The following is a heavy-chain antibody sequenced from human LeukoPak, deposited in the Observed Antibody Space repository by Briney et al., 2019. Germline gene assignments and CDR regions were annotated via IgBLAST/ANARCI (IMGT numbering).Heavy chain of an antibody. J-gene: IGHJ4*02. D-gene: IGHD5-18*01. Sequence: ASVKVSCKASGYTFTSYAMHWVRQAPGQRLEWMGWINAGNGNTKYSQKFQGRVTITRDTSASTAYMELSSLRSEDTAVYYCAREEWDVRYSYADYWGQGTLVTVSS. CDR1: GYTFTSYA. V-gene: IGHV1-3*01. CDR3: AREEWDVRYSYADY. CDR2: INAGNGNT.